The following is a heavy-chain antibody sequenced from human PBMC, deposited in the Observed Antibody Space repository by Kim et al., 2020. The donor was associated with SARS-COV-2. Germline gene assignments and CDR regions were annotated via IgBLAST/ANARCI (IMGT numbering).Heavy chain of an antibody. Sequence: GGSLRLSCAASGFTFSSYGMHWVRQAPGKGLEWVAVIWYDGSNKYYADSVKGRFTISRDNSKNTLYLQMNSLRAEDTAVYYCATYGSGSYYNGRATDYWGQGTLVTVSS. CDR2: IWYDGSNK. CDR3: ATYGSGSYYNGRATDY. V-gene: IGHV3-33*01. J-gene: IGHJ4*02. D-gene: IGHD3-10*01. CDR1: GFTFSSYG.